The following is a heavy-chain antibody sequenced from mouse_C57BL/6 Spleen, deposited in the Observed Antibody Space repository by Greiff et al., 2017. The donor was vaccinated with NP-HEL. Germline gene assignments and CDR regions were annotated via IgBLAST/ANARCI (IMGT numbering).Heavy chain of an antibody. Sequence: QVQLQQPGTELVKPGASVKLSCKASGYTFTSYWMHWVKQRPGQGLEWIGNINPSNGGTNYNEKFKSKATLTVEKSSSTAYMQLSSLTSEDSAVYYCARSRGGYGPYFDYWGQGTTLTVSS. CDR1: GYTFTSYW. J-gene: IGHJ2*01. V-gene: IGHV1-53*01. D-gene: IGHD1-1*02. CDR3: ARSRGGYGPYFDY. CDR2: INPSNGGT.